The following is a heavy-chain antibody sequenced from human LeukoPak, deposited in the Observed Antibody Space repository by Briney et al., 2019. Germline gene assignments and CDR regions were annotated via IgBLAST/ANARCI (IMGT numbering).Heavy chain of an antibody. CDR3: ARRSPSYSSSWYYFDY. V-gene: IGHV4-59*08. Sequence: SETLSLTCTVSGGSISSYYWSWIRQPPGKGLEWIGYIYYSGSTNYNPSLKSRVTISVDTSKNQFSLKLSSVTAAATAVYYCARRSPSYSSSWYYFDYWGQGTLVTVSS. D-gene: IGHD6-13*01. CDR1: GGSISSYY. J-gene: IGHJ4*02. CDR2: IYYSGST.